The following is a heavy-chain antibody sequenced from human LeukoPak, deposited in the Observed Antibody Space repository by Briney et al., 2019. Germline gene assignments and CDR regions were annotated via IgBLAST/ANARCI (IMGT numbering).Heavy chain of an antibody. V-gene: IGHV3-74*01. Sequence: GGSLRLSCAASGFTFSSYWMHWVRQAPGKGLVWVSRINSDGSTTSYADSVKGRFTISRDNAKNTLCLQMNSLRAEDTAVYYCASNFHGDYHYWGQGTLVTVSS. D-gene: IGHD4-17*01. J-gene: IGHJ4*02. CDR1: GFTFSSYW. CDR2: INSDGSTT. CDR3: ASNFHGDYHY.